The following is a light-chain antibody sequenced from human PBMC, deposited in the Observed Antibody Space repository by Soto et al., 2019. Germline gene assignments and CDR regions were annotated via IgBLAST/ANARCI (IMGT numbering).Light chain of an antibody. CDR3: QKYNGVPLT. Sequence: DIQVTQFPSSLSASVGDGITITCRASQAIGNYLAWYQQKPGKVPKLLIYAASTLQPGVPSRFSGSRSGTDFTLTVSSLQPEDVATYFCQKYNGVPLTFGPGTKVEIK. CDR2: AAS. V-gene: IGKV1-27*01. J-gene: IGKJ3*01. CDR1: QAIGNY.